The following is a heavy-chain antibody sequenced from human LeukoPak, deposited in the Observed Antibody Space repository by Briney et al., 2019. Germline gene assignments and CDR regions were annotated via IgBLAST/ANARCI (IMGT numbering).Heavy chain of an antibody. D-gene: IGHD2-15*01. Sequence: SVKVSCKASGGTFSSYAISWVRQAPGQGLEWMGGIIPIFGTANYAQKFQGRVTITADESTSTAYMELSSLRSEDTAVYYCARDRYCSGGSCYPTRWFDPWGQGTLVTVSS. CDR1: GGTFSSYA. V-gene: IGHV1-69*13. CDR3: ARDRYCSGGSCYPTRWFDP. J-gene: IGHJ5*02. CDR2: IIPIFGTA.